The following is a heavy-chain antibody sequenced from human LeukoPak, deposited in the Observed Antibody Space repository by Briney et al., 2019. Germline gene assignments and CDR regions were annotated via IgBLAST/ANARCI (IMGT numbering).Heavy chain of an antibody. V-gene: IGHV4-59*08. D-gene: IGHD6-19*01. Sequence: SETLSLTCTVSGGSISSYFWSWIRQPPGKGLEWVGYIYYSGSTNYNPSLKRRVNMSVEKSKNQVSLKLSSVTAADTAVYYCARIDRAVAGTIDYRGQGTLGTVSS. J-gene: IGHJ4*02. CDR1: GGSISSYF. CDR3: ARIDRAVAGTIDY. CDR2: IYYSGST.